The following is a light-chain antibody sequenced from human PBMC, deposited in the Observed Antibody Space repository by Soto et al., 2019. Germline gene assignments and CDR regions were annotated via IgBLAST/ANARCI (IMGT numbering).Light chain of an antibody. CDR1: STDVGASNN. CDR2: EVT. J-gene: IGLJ1*01. V-gene: IGLV2-8*01. Sequence: QSALTQPRSVSGSHGHSVTLSCPGTSTDVGASNNVSWYQHHPGKAPKLIIYEVTKRPSGVPDRFSGSKSGNTASLTVSGLQADDEADYYCNSYVGSNNYVFGTGTKVTVL. CDR3: NSYVGSNNYV.